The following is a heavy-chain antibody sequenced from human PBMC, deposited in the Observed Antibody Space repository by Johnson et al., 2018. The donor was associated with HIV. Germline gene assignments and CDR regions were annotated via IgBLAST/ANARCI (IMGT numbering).Heavy chain of an antibody. D-gene: IGHD2-2*01. J-gene: IGHJ3*02. CDR3: SREVYQMTAFDI. V-gene: IGHV3-15*01. CDR1: GFTFSNAW. Sequence: EVQLVESGGGLVKPGGSLRLSCAASGFTFSNAWMTWVRQAPGKGLEWVGRIKSKNDGGTTDYAAPVNGRFTISRDDSKNTLYLQINSLKTDDTGVYYCSREVYQMTAFDIWGQGTVVTVSS. CDR2: IKSKNDGGTT.